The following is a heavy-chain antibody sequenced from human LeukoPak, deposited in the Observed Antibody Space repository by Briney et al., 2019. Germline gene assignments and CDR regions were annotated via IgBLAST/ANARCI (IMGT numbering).Heavy chain of an antibody. V-gene: IGHV1-69*05. CDR1: GGTFSSYA. D-gene: IGHD3-10*01. J-gene: IGHJ6*03. CDR3: ARVFYGSGSYYGDDYYYYMDV. Sequence: GSSVKVSCKASGGTFSSYAIGWVRQAPGQGLEWMGGIIPIFGTANYAQKFQGRVTITTDESTSTAYMELSSLRSEDTAVYYCARVFYGSGSYYGDDYYYYMDVWGKGTTVTVSS. CDR2: IIPIFGTA.